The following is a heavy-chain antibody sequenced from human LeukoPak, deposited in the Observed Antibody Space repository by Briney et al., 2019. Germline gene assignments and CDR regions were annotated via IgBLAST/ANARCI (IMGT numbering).Heavy chain of an antibody. D-gene: IGHD3-22*01. V-gene: IGHV3-53*01. Sequence: GGSLRLSCAASGFTVSSNHMTWVRQAPGKGLEWVSVIYSGGGTNYADSVKGRFTISRDNSKNTLNLQINSLRAEDTAVYYCAKGVYYYDSSGYYYTYYFDYWGQGILVTVSS. J-gene: IGHJ4*02. CDR3: AKGVYYYDSSGYYYTYYFDY. CDR2: IYSGGGT. CDR1: GFTVSSNH.